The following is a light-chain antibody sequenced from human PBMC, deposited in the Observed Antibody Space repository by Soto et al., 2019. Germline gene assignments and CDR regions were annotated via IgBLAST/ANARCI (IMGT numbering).Light chain of an antibody. Sequence: EIVMTQSPATLSVSPGERAIVSCRASQSVSDNLAWYQQTPGRAARLLIYGASIRATGVPDRFSGSGSGTEFTLTISSLQSEDFAVYYCQQYDYWPTYTFGQGTKVEIK. V-gene: IGKV3-15*01. J-gene: IGKJ2*01. CDR3: QQYDYWPTYT. CDR2: GAS. CDR1: QSVSDN.